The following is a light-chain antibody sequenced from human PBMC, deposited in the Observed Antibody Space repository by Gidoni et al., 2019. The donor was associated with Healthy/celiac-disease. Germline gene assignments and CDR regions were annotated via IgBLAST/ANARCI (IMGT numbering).Light chain of an antibody. CDR1: QSVSSN. J-gene: IGKJ2*01. V-gene: IGKV3-15*01. Sequence: EIVLTPSPATLSVSPGERATLSCRASQSVSSNLAWYQQKPGQAPRLLIYGASTRATGIPARFSGSGSGTEFTLTISSLQSEDFAVYYGQQYNNWPPYTFGQGTKLEIK. CDR3: QQYNNWPPYT. CDR2: GAS.